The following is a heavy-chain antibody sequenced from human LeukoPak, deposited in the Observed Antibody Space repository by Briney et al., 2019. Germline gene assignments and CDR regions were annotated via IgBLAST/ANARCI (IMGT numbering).Heavy chain of an antibody. D-gene: IGHD1-1*01. CDR1: GGSFSGYY. CDR2: INHSGST. J-gene: IGHJ5*02. V-gene: IGHV4-34*01. Sequence: PSETLSLTCAVYGGSFSGYYWSWIRQPPGKGLEWIGEINHSGSTNYNPSLKSRVTISVDTSKNQFSLKLSSVTAADTAVYYCARRHPRYNWNDVKVWWFDPWGQGTLVTVSS. CDR3: ARRHPRYNWNDVKVWWFDP.